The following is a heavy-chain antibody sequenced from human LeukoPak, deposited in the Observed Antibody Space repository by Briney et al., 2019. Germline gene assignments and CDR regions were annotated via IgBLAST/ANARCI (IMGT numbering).Heavy chain of an antibody. Sequence: GRSLRLSCAASGFTFCSYWMHWVRHVRGGGVVWVSYINTGGSFTTYADYSQCRFTISRDNANCTLYLQMNSIRADNTAVYYCTRGIAVTGFDSCGQGALVTASS. CDR1: GFTFCSYW. D-gene: IGHD6-19*01. CDR2: INTGGSFT. J-gene: IGHJ4*02. V-gene: IGHV3-74*01. CDR3: TRGIAVTGFDS.